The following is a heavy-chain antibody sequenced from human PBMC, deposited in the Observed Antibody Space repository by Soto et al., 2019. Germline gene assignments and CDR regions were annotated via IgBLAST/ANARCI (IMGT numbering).Heavy chain of an antibody. CDR3: SAGEASSRNLAPYYLDF. V-gene: IGHV4-59*01. CDR2: IHYSATT. J-gene: IGHJ4*02. CDR1: GRTMSNYF. D-gene: IGHD6-13*01. Sequence: PWGNLCLTCPGSGRTMSNYFLSWIRQPPGTGLEWIGYIHYSATTSFFPSYYPSLTSRVTITKDTSKNQVSLKLLSMTTADTAVYFCSAGEASSRNLAPYYLDFWGQGTLVTVSS.